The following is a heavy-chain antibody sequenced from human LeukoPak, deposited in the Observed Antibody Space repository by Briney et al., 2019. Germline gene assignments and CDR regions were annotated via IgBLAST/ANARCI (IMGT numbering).Heavy chain of an antibody. CDR1: GFTFSSYG. Sequence: GGSLRLSCAASGFTFSSYGMHWVRQAPGKGLEWVAFIRYDGSNKYYADSVKGRFTISRDNSKNTLYLQMNSLRAEDTAVYYCAKADIAEAWFDYWGQGTLVTVSS. V-gene: IGHV3-30*02. J-gene: IGHJ4*02. CDR3: AKADIAEAWFDY. D-gene: IGHD6-13*01. CDR2: IRYDGSNK.